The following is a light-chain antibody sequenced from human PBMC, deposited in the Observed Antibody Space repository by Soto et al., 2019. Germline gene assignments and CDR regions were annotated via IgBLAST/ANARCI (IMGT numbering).Light chain of an antibody. Sequence: QSALTQPPSVSGSPGQSVTISCTGTSTDFVSYNRVSWYQQPPGTAPKLIIYEASNPPSGVPDRFSGSKSGNTASLTISGLQAADDADYYCTLYTSENTYVFGTGTKVTVL. CDR1: STDFVSYNR. V-gene: IGLV2-18*01. J-gene: IGLJ1*01. CDR2: EAS. CDR3: TLYTSENTYV.